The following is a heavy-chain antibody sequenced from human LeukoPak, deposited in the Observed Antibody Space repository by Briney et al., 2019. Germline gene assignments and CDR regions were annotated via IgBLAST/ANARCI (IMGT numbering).Heavy chain of an antibody. D-gene: IGHD6-13*01. CDR3: ARGDDSSRLPFDY. Sequence: PSETLSLTCTVSGGSISSSSYYWGWIRQPPGKGLEWIGSIYYSGSTYYNPSLKSRVTISVDTSKNQFSLKLSSVTAADTAVYYCARGDDSSRLPFDYWGQGTLVTVSS. CDR2: IYYSGST. J-gene: IGHJ4*02. CDR1: GGSISSSSYY. V-gene: IGHV4-39*07.